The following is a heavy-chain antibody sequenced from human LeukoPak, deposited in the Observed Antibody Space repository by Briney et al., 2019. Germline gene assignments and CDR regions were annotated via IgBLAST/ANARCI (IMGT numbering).Heavy chain of an antibody. CDR3: ARLRLAGSYYNSFGSEGWFDP. Sequence: SETLSLTCTVSGGSIRSYYWSWIRQPPGKGLECIGYIHYSGSTNYSPSLMGRVTISVDTSKNQFSLKLSSVTAADTAVYYCARLRLAGSYYNSFGSEGWFDPWGQGTLVTVSS. J-gene: IGHJ5*02. CDR2: IHYSGST. CDR1: GGSIRSYY. V-gene: IGHV4-59*08. D-gene: IGHD3-10*01.